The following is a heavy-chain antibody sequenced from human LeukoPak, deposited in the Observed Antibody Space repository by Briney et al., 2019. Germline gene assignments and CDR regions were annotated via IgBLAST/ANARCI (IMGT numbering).Heavy chain of an antibody. Sequence: PSETLSLTCTVSGGSISSYYWSWIRQPPGKGLEWIGYIYYSGSTNYNPSLKSRVTISVDTSKNQFSLKLSSVTAADTAVYYCARVFKEIVVVHTGTAYYYGMDVWGQGTTVTVSS. CDR1: GGSISSYY. V-gene: IGHV4-59*01. CDR2: IYYSGST. J-gene: IGHJ6*02. CDR3: ARVFKEIVVVHTGTAYYYGMDV. D-gene: IGHD2-15*01.